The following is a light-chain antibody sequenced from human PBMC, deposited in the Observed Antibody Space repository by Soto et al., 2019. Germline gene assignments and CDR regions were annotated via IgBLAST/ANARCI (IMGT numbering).Light chain of an antibody. V-gene: IGLV2-14*03. CDR2: DVS. CDR3: SSYTSSSTLLYV. CDR1: SSDVGGYNY. Sequence: QSALTQPASVSGSPGQSITISCTGTSSDVGGYNYVSWYQHHPGKAPKLMIYDVSNRPSGVSNRFSFSKSGNTASLTISGLPAEDEADYSCSSYTSSSTLLYVFGTGTKVTVL. J-gene: IGLJ1*01.